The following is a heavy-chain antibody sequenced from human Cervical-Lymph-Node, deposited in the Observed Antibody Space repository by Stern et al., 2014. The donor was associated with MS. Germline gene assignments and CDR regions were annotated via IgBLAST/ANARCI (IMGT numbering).Heavy chain of an antibody. Sequence: VQLVESGGGVVQPGRSLRLSCAASGFTFSTYDMHWVRQAPGKGLEWVAMISYDENYQYYAGSVKGRFTISRDNSKNTLFLQMNSLRTEDTAVYYCARAHDYLLDYWGQGTLVTVSS. CDR1: GFTFSTYD. V-gene: IGHV3-30*03. CDR3: ARAHDYLLDY. CDR2: ISYDENYQ. D-gene: IGHD2/OR15-2a*01. J-gene: IGHJ4*02.